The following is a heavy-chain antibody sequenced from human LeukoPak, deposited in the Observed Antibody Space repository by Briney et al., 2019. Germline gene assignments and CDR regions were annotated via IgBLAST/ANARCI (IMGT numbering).Heavy chain of an antibody. CDR1: GFTFDDYA. CDR2: ISFDGSNK. CDR3: AQDFYDSSGYYYSGY. V-gene: IGHV3-30*18. J-gene: IGHJ4*02. D-gene: IGHD3-22*01. Sequence: PGRSLRLSCAASGFTFDDYAMHWVRQAPGEGLDWVALISFDGSNKYYADSVKGRFTISRDNSKNMLYLQMNSLRAEDTAVYYCAQDFYDSSGYYYSGYWGQGTLVTVSS.